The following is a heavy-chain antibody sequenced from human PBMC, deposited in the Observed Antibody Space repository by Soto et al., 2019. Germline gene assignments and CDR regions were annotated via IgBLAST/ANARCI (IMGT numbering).Heavy chain of an antibody. Sequence: GGSLRLSCAASGFTVSSNYMSWVRQAPGKGLEWVSVIYSGGSTYYADSVKGRFTISRHNSKNTLYLQMNSLRAEDTAVYYCARDLRDLSWGSLGNWGQGTLVTVSS. D-gene: IGHD3-16*01. CDR3: ARDLRDLSWGSLGN. CDR2: IYSGGST. V-gene: IGHV3-53*04. J-gene: IGHJ4*02. CDR1: GFTVSSNY.